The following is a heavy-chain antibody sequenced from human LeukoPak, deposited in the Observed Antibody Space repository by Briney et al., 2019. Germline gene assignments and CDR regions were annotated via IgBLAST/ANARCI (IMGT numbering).Heavy chain of an antibody. Sequence: SETLSLTCTVSGVSITTYYWNWVRQPPGKGLEWIGHMFYSGTTSYNPSLKSRVTISVDTSKNQFSLKLSSVIAADTAVYYCARDREVGATEYYFDYWGQGTLVIVSS. V-gene: IGHV4-59*12. J-gene: IGHJ4*02. CDR1: GVSITTYY. CDR2: MFYSGTT. D-gene: IGHD1-26*01. CDR3: ARDREVGATEYYFDY.